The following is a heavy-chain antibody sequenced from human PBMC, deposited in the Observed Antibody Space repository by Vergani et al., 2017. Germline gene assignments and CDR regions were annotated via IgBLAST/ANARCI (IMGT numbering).Heavy chain of an antibody. D-gene: IGHD5-24*01. CDR2: IKSDGSIT. CDR1: GFTFSNAW. J-gene: IGHJ4*02. Sequence: EVQLVESGGGLVKPGGSLRLSCAVSGFTFSNAWMNWARQAPGKGLEWVGRIKSDGSITAYADSVKGRFTISRDNAQNTLYLQMNSLRVEDTGVYYCARETRDTPSSLDYWGQGTLVTVSS. V-gene: IGHV3-74*03. CDR3: ARETRDTPSSLDY.